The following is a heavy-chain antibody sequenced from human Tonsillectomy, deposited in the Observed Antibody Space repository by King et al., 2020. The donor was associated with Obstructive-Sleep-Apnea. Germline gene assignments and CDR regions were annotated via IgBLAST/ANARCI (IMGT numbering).Heavy chain of an antibody. CDR2: IRYDGTNE. CDR1: GFTFSNYG. D-gene: IGHD2-2*01. Sequence: VQLVESGGGVVQPGRSLRLSCAASGFTFSNYGMHWVRQAPGKGLEWVAFIRYDGTNEYYADSVVGRLTISRDTSKNTLYLQMNSLRPEDTAVYYCAKDIGRRPATMPGYYYGMDVWGQGTTVTVSS. V-gene: IGHV3-30*02. J-gene: IGHJ6*02. CDR3: AKDIGRRPATMPGYYYGMDV.